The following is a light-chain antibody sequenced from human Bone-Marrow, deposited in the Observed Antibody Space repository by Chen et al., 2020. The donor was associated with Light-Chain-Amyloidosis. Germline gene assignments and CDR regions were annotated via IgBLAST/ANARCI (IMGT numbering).Light chain of an antibody. CDR2: DDS. J-gene: IGLJ3*02. V-gene: IGLV3-21*02. CDR1: NIAAKS. Sequence: SYVLTQAPSVSGTPGPTASIHCGGQNIAAKSVHWYQQRPGQAPVLVLYDDSDRPSGIPERFSGSNSGNTAALTISRVEAGDEADYYCQVYDSSSDHAWVFGGGTRLSVL. CDR3: QVYDSSSDHAWV.